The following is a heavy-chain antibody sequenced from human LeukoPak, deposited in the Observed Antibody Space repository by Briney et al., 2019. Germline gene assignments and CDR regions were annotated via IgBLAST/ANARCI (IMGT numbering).Heavy chain of an antibody. Sequence: ASETLSLTCTVSGGSISSSSYYWGWIRQPPGKGLECIVSIYYSGSTYYNTSLKSRVAISVDTSKNQFSLKLSSVTAADTAVYYCARGGSGMDVWGKGTTVTVSS. CDR3: ARGGSGMDV. CDR2: IYYSGST. J-gene: IGHJ6*04. V-gene: IGHV4-39*07. CDR1: GGSISSSSYY.